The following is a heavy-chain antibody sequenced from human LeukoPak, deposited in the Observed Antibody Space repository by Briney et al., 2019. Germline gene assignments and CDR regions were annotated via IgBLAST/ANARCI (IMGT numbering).Heavy chain of an antibody. CDR3: ARDAPVWMKDDAFDI. V-gene: IGHV1-18*01. CDR1: GYTFTSYG. CDR2: ISAYNGNT. Sequence: ASVKVSCKAPGYTFTSYGISWVRQAPGQGLEWMGWISAYNGNTNYAQKLQGRVTMTTDTSTSTAYMELRSLRSDDTAVYYCARDAPVWMKDDAFDIWGQGTMVTVSS. J-gene: IGHJ3*02. D-gene: IGHD2-2*03.